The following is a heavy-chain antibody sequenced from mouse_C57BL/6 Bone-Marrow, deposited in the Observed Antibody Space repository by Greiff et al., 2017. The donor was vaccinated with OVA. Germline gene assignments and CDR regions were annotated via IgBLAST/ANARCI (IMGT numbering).Heavy chain of an antibody. J-gene: IGHJ3*01. Sequence: EVQLVESGPGLVKPSQSLSLTCSVTGYSITSGYYWNWIRQFPGNKLEWMGYISYDGSNNYNPSLKNRISITRDNSKNQFFLKLNSVTTEDTATYYCARGLRSWFAYWGQGTLVTVSA. CDR3: ARGLRSWFAY. CDR1: GYSITSGYY. V-gene: IGHV3-6*01. D-gene: IGHD2-4*01. CDR2: ISYDGSN.